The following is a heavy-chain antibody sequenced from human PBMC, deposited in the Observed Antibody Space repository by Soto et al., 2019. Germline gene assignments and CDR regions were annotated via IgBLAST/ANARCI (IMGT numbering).Heavy chain of an antibody. CDR2: IYYSGST. CDR3: ARVPYGDYGWGDYYYYMDV. Sequence: SETLSLTCTVSGGSISSGGYYWSWIRQHPGKGLEWIGYIYYSGSTYYNPSLKSRVTISVDTSKNQFSLKLSSVTAADTAVYYCARVPYGDYGWGDYYYYMDVWGKGTTVTVSS. D-gene: IGHD4-17*01. J-gene: IGHJ6*03. V-gene: IGHV4-31*03. CDR1: GGSISSGGYY.